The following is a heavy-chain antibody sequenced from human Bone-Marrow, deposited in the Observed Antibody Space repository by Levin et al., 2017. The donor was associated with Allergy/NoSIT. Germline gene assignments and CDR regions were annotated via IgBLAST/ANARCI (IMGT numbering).Heavy chain of an antibody. V-gene: IGHV2-5*02. Sequence: SGPTLVKPTQTLTLTCTFTGFSLSTRGAGVAWIRQPPGQALEWLSLIYWDDDKRYSPSLKSRLTVTMDISNNQVVLTLTNVDPVDTATYDCAHRGGWFGQSHFFDYWGQGTLVTVAS. D-gene: IGHD3-10*01. CDR1: GFSLSTRGAG. CDR2: IYWDDDK. J-gene: IGHJ4*02. CDR3: AHRGGWFGQSHFFDY.